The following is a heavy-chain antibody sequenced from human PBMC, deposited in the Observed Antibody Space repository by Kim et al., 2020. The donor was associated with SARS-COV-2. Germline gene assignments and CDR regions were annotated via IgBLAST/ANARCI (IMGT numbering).Heavy chain of an antibody. D-gene: IGHD3-10*01. V-gene: IGHV1-18*01. CDR3: ARGKNSDGGW. J-gene: IGHJ4*02. Sequence: NTNYAPKLQGRGTMTTDTSTSTAYMELRSLRSDDTAVYYCARGKNSDGGWWGQGTLVTVSS. CDR2: NT.